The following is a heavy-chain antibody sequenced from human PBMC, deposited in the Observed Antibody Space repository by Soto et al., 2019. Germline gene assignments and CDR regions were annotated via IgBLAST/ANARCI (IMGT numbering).Heavy chain of an antibody. CDR1: GGTFSSYA. CDR3: ARARPPHIAARLSGHWFDP. J-gene: IGHJ5*02. V-gene: IGHV1-2*04. CDR2: INPNSGGT. D-gene: IGHD6-6*01. Sequence: QVQLVQSGAEVKKPGSSVKVSCKASGGTFSSYAISWVRQAPGQGLEWMGGINPNSGGTNYAQKFQGWVTMTRDTSISTAYMELSRLRSDDTAVYYCARARPPHIAARLSGHWFDPWGQGTLVTVSS.